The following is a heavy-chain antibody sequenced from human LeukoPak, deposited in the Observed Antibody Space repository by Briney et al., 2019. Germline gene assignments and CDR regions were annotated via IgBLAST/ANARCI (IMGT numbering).Heavy chain of an antibody. D-gene: IGHD1-1*01. Sequence: GGSLRLSCAASGFTLSTYWMTWARQAPGKGLEWVANIKEDGSETYYMDSAKGRFTISRDNAKNSLYLQMNSLRDEDTAVYYCARDSGRREDYWGQGILVTVSS. J-gene: IGHJ4*02. CDR3: ARDSGRREDY. CDR1: GFTLSTYW. CDR2: IKEDGSET. V-gene: IGHV3-7*01.